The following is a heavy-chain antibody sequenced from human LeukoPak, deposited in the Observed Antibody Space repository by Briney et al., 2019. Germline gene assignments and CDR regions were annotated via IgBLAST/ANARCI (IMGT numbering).Heavy chain of an antibody. D-gene: IGHD3-10*01. CDR1: GGSNSSDRYS. V-gene: IGHV4-61*02. J-gene: IGHJ4*02. CDR2: IYTSGST. CDR3: AREGSVLLWFGELLGYFDY. Sequence: SETLSLTCTVSGGSNSSDRYSWSWIRQPAGKGLEWIGRIYTSGSTNYNPALKSRVTISVDTSKNQFSLKLSSVTAADTAVYYCAREGSVLLWFGELLGYFDYWGQGTLVTVSS.